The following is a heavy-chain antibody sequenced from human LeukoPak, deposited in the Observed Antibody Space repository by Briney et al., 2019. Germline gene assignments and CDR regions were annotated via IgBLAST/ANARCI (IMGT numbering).Heavy chain of an antibody. Sequence: NPSETLSLTCAVSGGSISSNSYYWGWIRQPPGKGLEWIGSIYYSGSTYYNPSLKSRVTISVDTSKNQFSLKLSSVTAADTAVYYCARQSELSGSFDYWGQGTLVTVSS. J-gene: IGHJ4*02. CDR3: ARQSELSGSFDY. D-gene: IGHD3-22*01. CDR2: IYYSGST. CDR1: GGSISSNSYY. V-gene: IGHV4-39*01.